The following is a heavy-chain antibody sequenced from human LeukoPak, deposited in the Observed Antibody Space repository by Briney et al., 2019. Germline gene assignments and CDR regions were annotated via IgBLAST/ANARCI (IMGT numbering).Heavy chain of an antibody. J-gene: IGHJ4*02. CDR1: GYTFTDHY. D-gene: IGHD6-13*01. Sequence: ASVKVSCKAFGYTFTDHYFHWVRQAPGPGLEWMGWMNPSDNGVNYAQKFQGRVAMTRDTSISTAYVEVTRLTSDDTAVYYCTTNAAALDYWGQGTLVTVSS. V-gene: IGHV1-2*02. CDR2: MNPSDNGV. CDR3: TTNAAALDY.